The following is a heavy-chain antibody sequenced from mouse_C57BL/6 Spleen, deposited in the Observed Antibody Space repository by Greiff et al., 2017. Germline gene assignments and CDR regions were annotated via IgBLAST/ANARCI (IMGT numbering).Heavy chain of an antibody. V-gene: IGHV5-12*01. CDR2: ISNGGGST. Sequence: EVQLVESGGGLVQPGGSLKLSCAASGFTFSDYYMYWVRQTPEKRLEWVAYISNGGGSTYYPDTVKGRFTISRDHAKNTLYLQMSRLKSEDTALYYCARQTYDDPWFAYWGQGTLVTVSA. CDR1: GFTFSDYY. D-gene: IGHD2-3*01. CDR3: ARQTYDDPWFAY. J-gene: IGHJ3*01.